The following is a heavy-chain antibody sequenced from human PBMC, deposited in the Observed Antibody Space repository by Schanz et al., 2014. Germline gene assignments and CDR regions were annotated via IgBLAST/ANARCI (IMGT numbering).Heavy chain of an antibody. Sequence: QVQLRESGPRLVKPSETLSLNCTVSGDSMKSHYWTWIRQPAGQGLEWVGRIFTGGSSDYNRSFKSRITIPIDTSKNYLSLNLNSVTAADTAFYFCARVSRGGVFDFWGPGILVTVSS. J-gene: IGHJ4*02. CDR2: IFTGGSS. CDR1: GDSMKSHY. CDR3: ARVSRGGVFDF. V-gene: IGHV4-4*07. D-gene: IGHD3-3*01.